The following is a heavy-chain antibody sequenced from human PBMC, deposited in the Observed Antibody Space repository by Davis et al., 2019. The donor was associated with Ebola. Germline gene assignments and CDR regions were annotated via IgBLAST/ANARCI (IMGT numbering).Heavy chain of an antibody. CDR2: IDTDGVTT. CDR1: GFTFNNYW. CDR3: AREDVYLEAFDY. D-gene: IGHD5-24*01. J-gene: IGHJ4*02. Sequence: PGGSLRLSCAASGFTFNNYWMHWVRQGPGKGLVWISRIDTDGVTTTYADSVKGRFTVYRDNARKTVYLQMNSLRADDTAVYYCAREDVYLEAFDYWGRGALVTVSS. V-gene: IGHV3-74*01.